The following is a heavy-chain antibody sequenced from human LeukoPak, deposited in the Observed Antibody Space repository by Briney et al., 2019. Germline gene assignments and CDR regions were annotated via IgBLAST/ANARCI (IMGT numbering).Heavy chain of an antibody. D-gene: IGHD2-2*01. J-gene: IGHJ6*03. Sequence: GASVTVSCKASGYTFTGYYMHWVRQAPGQGLEWMGWINPNSGGTNYAQKFQGRVTMTRDTSISTAYMELSRLRSDDTAVYYCARDRFYCSSTSCSPGDYYYYMDVWGKGTTVTVSS. V-gene: IGHV1-2*02. CDR1: GYTFTGYY. CDR3: ARDRFYCSSTSCSPGDYYYYMDV. CDR2: INPNSGGT.